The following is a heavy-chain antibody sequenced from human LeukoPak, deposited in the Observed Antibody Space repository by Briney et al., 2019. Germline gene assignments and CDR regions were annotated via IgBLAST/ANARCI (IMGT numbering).Heavy chain of an antibody. V-gene: IGHV3-53*01. J-gene: IGHJ4*02. CDR3: ANHYYDSRGYYHFDC. CDR2: LYGCGTT. D-gene: IGHD3-22*01. CDR1: GFIFNSKY. Sequence: PGGSLRLSCAASGFIFNSKYMSWVRQAPGKGLEGVSFLYGCGTTYYADSVKGRFTISRDNSKNTLYLQMKSLRAEDTAVYYCANHYYDSRGYYHFDCWGQGTLVTVSS.